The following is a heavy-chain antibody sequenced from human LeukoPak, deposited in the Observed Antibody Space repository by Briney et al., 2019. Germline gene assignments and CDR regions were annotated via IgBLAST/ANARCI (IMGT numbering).Heavy chain of an antibody. CDR2: IYSGGST. CDR1: GFTVSINY. CDR3: AKDGPITMVRGVIITSGYYYYGMDV. V-gene: IGHV3-66*01. D-gene: IGHD3-10*01. J-gene: IGHJ6*02. Sequence: GGSLRLSCTASGFTVSINYMSWVRQAPGKGLEWVSLIYSGGSTYYADSVRGRFTISRDNSKNTLYLQMNSLRAEDTAVYYCAKDGPITMVRGVIITSGYYYYGMDVWGQGTTVTVSS.